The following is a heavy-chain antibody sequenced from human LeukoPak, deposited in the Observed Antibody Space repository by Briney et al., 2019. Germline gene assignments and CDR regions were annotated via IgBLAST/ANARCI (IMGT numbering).Heavy chain of an antibody. V-gene: IGHV4-39*07. CDR3: ARVVPGSRTFDY. CDR1: NVSISGSSFY. CDR2: IYYSGST. J-gene: IGHJ4*02. Sequence: SETLSLTCTVSNVSISGSSFYWGWIRQSPGKGLEWIGTIYYSGSTYYNPSLKSRVTISVDTSKNQFSLKLSSVTAADTAVYYCARVVPGSRTFDYWGQGTLVTVSS. D-gene: IGHD3-10*01.